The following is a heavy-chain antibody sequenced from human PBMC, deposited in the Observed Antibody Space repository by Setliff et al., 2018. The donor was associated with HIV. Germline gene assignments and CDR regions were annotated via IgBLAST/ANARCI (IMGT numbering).Heavy chain of an antibody. CDR1: GFTFSDYY. J-gene: IGHJ5*02. CDR3: AKDKGSSGWSA. Sequence: GGSLRLSCVASGFTFSDYYMSWIRQAPGKGLEWVSAISDSGGGTYYADSVKGRFTVSRDNSKYTLYLQMNSLRVEDTAVYYCAKDKGSSGWSAWGQRTLVTVSS. D-gene: IGHD6-19*01. CDR2: ISDSGGGT. V-gene: IGHV3-23*01.